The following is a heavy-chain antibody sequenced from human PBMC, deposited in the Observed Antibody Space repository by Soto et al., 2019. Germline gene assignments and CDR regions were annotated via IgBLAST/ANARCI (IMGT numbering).Heavy chain of an antibody. V-gene: IGHV3-33*01. Sequence: QVQLVESGGGVVQPGTSLRLSCAASGFTFSNHGMHWVRQAPGKGLGWVAVMPHDGSYQYYADYVKGRFTISRDNSKNTLYLQMNSLRPEDTAVYYCARDDDYDYNGFDYWGQGILVTVSS. J-gene: IGHJ4*02. CDR3: ARDDDYDYNGFDY. D-gene: IGHD5-12*01. CDR2: MPHDGSYQ. CDR1: GFTFSNHG.